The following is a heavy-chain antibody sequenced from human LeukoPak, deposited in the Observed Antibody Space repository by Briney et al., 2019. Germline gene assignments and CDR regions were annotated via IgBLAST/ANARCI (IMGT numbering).Heavy chain of an antibody. CDR2: IYRDGTT. Sequence: PGGSLRLSCATSGLTVSTDYMSWVRQAPEKGLEWVSVIYRDGTTYYADSVKGRFTISRDSSQNTLYLQMNSLRADDTAVYYCARGGGAYCGGDCRRTFDYWGQGTLVTVSS. D-gene: IGHD2-21*02. CDR1: GLTVSTDY. CDR3: ARGGGAYCGGDCRRTFDY. V-gene: IGHV3-53*01. J-gene: IGHJ4*02.